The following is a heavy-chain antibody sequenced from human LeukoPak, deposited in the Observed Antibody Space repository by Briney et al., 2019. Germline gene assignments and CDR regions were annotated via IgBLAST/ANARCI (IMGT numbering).Heavy chain of an antibody. V-gene: IGHV4-34*01. CDR2: INHSGST. CDR1: SGSFSGYY. J-gene: IGHJ4*02. Sequence: SETLSLTCAVYSGSFSGYYWSWIRQPPGKGLEWIGEINHSGSTNYNPSLKSRVTISVDTSKNQFSLKLSSVTAADTAVYYCARVKVVVVPAAMDYWGQGTLVTVSS. D-gene: IGHD2-2*01. CDR3: ARVKVVVVPAAMDY.